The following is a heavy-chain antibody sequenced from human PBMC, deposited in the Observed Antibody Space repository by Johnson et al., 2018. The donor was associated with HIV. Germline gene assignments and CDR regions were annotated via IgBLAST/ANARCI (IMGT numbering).Heavy chain of an antibody. V-gene: IGHV3-7*05. Sequence: VQLVESGGGLVQPGGSLRLSCAASGFTFTNYWMSWVRQAPGKGLEWVANIKEDGNDDYYVDSLKGRFTVFRDNAKNSLYLQMNSLRAEDTAVYYCAKEPEYIWGQGTMVTVSS. CDR3: AKEPEYI. J-gene: IGHJ3*02. CDR1: GFTFTNYW. CDR2: IKEDGNDD.